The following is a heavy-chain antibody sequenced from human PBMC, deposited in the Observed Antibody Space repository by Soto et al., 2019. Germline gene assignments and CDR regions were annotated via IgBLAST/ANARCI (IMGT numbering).Heavy chain of an antibody. CDR1: GFTFSSYS. V-gene: IGHV3-21*01. CDR2: ISSSSSYI. J-gene: IGHJ4*02. Sequence: GGSLRLSCAASGFTFSSYSMNWVRQAPGKGLEWVSSISSSSSYIYYADSVKGRFTISRDNAKNSLYLQMNSLRAEDTAVYYCARGSMTYGDYKTPSDYWGQGTLVTVSS. D-gene: IGHD4-17*01. CDR3: ARGSMTYGDYKTPSDY.